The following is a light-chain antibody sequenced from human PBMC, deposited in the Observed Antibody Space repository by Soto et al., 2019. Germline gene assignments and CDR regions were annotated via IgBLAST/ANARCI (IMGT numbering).Light chain of an antibody. J-gene: IGKJ1*01. V-gene: IGKV3-15*01. CDR3: QQYSNWPET. CDR2: DAS. CDR1: QSISSN. Sequence: EIVMTQSPATLSVSPGERASLSCRASQSISSNLAWYQQKPGQAPSLLIYDASTRATGIPARFSGSGSGTDFTLTISSLQSEDFAVYYCQQYSNWPETFGQGTKVEIK.